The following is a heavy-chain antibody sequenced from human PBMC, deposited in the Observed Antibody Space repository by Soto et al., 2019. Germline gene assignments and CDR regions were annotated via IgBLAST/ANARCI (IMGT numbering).Heavy chain of an antibody. CDR3: ARARSSSSQVVPSDSFDI. V-gene: IGHV1-46*01. CDR2: INPSGGST. Sequence: GASVKVSCKASGYTFTSYDMHWVRQPPGQGLERMGIINPSGGSTSYAQKFQGRVTMTRDTSTSTVYMELSSLRSEDTAVYYCARARSSSSQVVPSDSFDIWGQGTMVTVSS. D-gene: IGHD6-6*01. CDR1: GYTFTSYD. J-gene: IGHJ3*02.